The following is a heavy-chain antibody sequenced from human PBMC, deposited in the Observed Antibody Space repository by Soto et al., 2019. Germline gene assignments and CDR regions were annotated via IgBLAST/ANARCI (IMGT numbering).Heavy chain of an antibody. J-gene: IGHJ6*02. V-gene: IGHV4-39*01. D-gene: IGHD3-16*01. CDR2: IYYSGST. CDR1: GGFIRSSSY. CDR3: ARLRGGSYYYYYGMDV. Sequence: SVTLSLTCTVSGGFIRSSSYWGWIRQPPGKGLEWIGSIYYSGSTYYNPSLKSRVTISVDTSKNQFSLKLSSVTAADTAVYYCARLRGGSYYYYYGMDVWGQGTTVTVSS.